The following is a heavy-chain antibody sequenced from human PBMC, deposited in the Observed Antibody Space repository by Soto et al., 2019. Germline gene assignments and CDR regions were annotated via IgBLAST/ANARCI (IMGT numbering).Heavy chain of an antibody. CDR2: IFYTGVT. CDR3: VRVLDSSWYADL. V-gene: IGHV4-61*03. J-gene: IGHJ2*01. D-gene: IGHD3-22*01. Sequence: QVQLQESGPGLVKPSETLSLTCSVSGGSVSTASFYWTWIRQAPGTGLEYIGYIFYTGVTNYNPSLSSRVTISLDTSKNHFSLKLNSMTAADTAVYYCVRVLDSSWYADLWGRGTLGTVS. CDR1: GGSVSTASFY.